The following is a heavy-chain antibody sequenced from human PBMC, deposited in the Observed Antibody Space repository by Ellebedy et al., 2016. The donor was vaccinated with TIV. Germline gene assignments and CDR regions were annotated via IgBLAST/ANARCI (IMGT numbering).Heavy chain of an antibody. Sequence: SLKISCAASGFTFDDYAMQWVRQVPGEGLEWVPGISWNSGAIGYAESVKGRFTISRDNARNSLYLQMNSLRVEDTAFYYCARAEYCSGSFCDYWGQGTLVTVSS. CDR2: ISWNSGAI. V-gene: IGHV3-9*01. D-gene: IGHD3-10*01. CDR1: GFTFDDYA. J-gene: IGHJ4*02. CDR3: ARAEYCSGSFCDY.